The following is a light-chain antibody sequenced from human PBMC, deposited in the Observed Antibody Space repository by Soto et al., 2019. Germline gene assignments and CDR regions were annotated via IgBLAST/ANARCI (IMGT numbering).Light chain of an antibody. Sequence: QSVLTQPPSASGSPGQPVTISCTGTSSDVGDYNYVSWYQQYPGKAPKLMIYEVSKRPSGVPDRFSGSKSGNTASLTVSGLQAEDEADYYCSSYAGSNARVFGTGTKVTVL. CDR3: SSYAGSNARV. CDR2: EVS. CDR1: SSDVGDYNY. V-gene: IGLV2-8*01. J-gene: IGLJ1*01.